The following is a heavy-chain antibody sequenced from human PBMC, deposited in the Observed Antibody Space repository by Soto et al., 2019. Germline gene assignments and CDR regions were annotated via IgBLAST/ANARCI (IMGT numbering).Heavy chain of an antibody. CDR3: ARDQREGNWFDP. Sequence: QLQLQESRSGLVRPSQTLSLTCAVSGGSISSGGYSWNWIRQPPGKGLEWIGYIYHSGSTLYNPSLKSRVAISVDKSKNHFSPKLTSVNAADTAVYYCARDQREGNWFDPWGQGTLVTVSS. V-gene: IGHV4-30-2*01. CDR2: IYHSGST. CDR1: GGSISSGGYS. J-gene: IGHJ5*02.